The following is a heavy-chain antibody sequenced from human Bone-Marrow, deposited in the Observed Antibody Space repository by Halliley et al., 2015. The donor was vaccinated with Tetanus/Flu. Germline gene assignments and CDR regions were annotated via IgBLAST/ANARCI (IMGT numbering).Heavy chain of an antibody. CDR1: GGSVNSGSYY. D-gene: IGHD6-13*01. J-gene: IGHJ4*02. CDR2: IYYNGGT. CDR3: ARASSWTYYFDY. V-gene: IGHV4-61*01. Sequence: TLSLTCTVSGGSVNSGSYYWSWIRQPPGKELEYIGHIYYNGGTNYNPSLKSRVTISVDTSKNQFSLNINSVTAADTAVYYCARASSWTYYFDYWGQGTLVTVSS.